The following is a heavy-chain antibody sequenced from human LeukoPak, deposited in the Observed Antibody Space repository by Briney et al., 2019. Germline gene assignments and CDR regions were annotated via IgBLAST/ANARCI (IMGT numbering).Heavy chain of an antibody. CDR3: ARDHDSGSYYYYGMDG. CDR2: ISWNSGSI. V-gene: IGHV3-9*01. CDR1: GFTFDDYA. J-gene: IGHJ6*02. D-gene: IGHD3-10*01. Sequence: GRSLRLSCAAYGFTFDDYAMHWVRQAPGKGLEWVSGISWNSGSIGYADSVKGRFTISRDNAKNSLYLQMNSLRAEDTGLYYCARDHDSGSYYYYGMDGWGQRTTVTASS.